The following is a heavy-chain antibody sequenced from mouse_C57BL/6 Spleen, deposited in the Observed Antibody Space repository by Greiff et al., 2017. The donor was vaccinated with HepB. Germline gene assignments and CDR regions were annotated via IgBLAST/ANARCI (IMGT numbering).Heavy chain of an antibody. CDR2: IWSGGST. CDR1: GFSLTSYG. CDR3: ARTDRNYGSEYFDV. Sequence: VKLMESGPGLVQPSQSLSITCTVSGFSLTSYGVHWVRQSPGKGLEWLGVIWSGGSTDYNAAFISRLSISKDNSKSQVFFKMNSLQADDTAIYYCARTDRNYGSEYFDVWGTGTTVTVSS. J-gene: IGHJ1*03. D-gene: IGHD1-1*01. V-gene: IGHV2-2*01.